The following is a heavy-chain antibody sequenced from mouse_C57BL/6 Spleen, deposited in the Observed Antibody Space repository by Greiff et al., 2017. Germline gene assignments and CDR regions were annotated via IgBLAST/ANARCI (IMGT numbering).Heavy chain of an antibody. CDR2: IYPGSGST. V-gene: IGHV1-55*01. CDR3: ARAPPPCYGSSSAWFAY. Sequence: VQLQQSGAELVKPGASVKMSCKASGYTFTSYWITWVKQRPGQGLEWIGDIYPGSGSTNYNEKFKSKATLTVDTSSSTAYMQLSSLTSEDFAVYYCARAPPPCYGSSSAWFAYWGQGTLVTVSA. J-gene: IGHJ3*01. D-gene: IGHD1-1*01. CDR1: GYTFTSYW.